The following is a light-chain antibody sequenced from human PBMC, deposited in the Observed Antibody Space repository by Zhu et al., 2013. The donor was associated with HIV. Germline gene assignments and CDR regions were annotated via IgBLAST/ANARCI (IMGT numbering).Light chain of an antibody. CDR1: QSVGSSY. V-gene: IGKV3-20*01. J-gene: IGKJ4*01. CDR3: HQYHHSPQT. CDR2: GAS. Sequence: EVVLTQSPGTLSSSPGERATLSCRASQSVGSSYLAWYQQKSGQAPRLLIYGASSRATGIPDRFSGSGSETDFTLTISRLEPEDFAVYYCHQYHHSPQTFGEGPRWRSN.